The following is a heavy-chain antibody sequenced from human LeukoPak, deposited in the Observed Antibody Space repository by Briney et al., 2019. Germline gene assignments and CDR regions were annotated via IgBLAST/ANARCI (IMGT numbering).Heavy chain of an antibody. J-gene: IGHJ4*02. V-gene: IGHV3-23*01. CDR1: GFTFSSYA. CDR3: ANSPYYYDSSGYYEGDFDY. CDR2: ISGSGGST. D-gene: IGHD3-22*01. Sequence: GGSLRLSCAASGFTFSSYAMSWVRQAPGKGLEWVSAISGSGGSTYYADSVKGRFTISRDNSKNTLYLQMNSLRAEDTAVYYCANSPYYYDSSGYYEGDFDYWGQGTLVTVSS.